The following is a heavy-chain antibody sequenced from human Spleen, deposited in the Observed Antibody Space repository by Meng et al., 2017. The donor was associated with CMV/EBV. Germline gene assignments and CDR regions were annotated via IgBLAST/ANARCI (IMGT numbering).Heavy chain of an antibody. D-gene: IGHD6-13*01. CDR1: GGSISSYY. J-gene: IGHJ6*02. Sequence: GSLRLSCTVSGGSISSYYWSWIRQPPGKGLEWIGYIYYSGSTNYNPSLKSRVTISVDTSKNQFSLKLSSVTAADTAVYYCARDYWGAAAGTGYYYGMDVWGQGTTVTVSS. CDR3: ARDYWGAAAGTGYYYGMDV. V-gene: IGHV4-59*01. CDR2: IYYSGST.